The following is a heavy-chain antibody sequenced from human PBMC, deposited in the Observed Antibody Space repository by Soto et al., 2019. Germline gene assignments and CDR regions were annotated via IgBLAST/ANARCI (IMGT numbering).Heavy chain of an antibody. J-gene: IGHJ4*02. CDR3: ARVVSGSYFDC. V-gene: IGHV4-31*03. CDR1: GGPISTGGHF. Sequence: QVQLEESGPGLVKASQTLSLTCTVSGGPISTGGHFWSWIRQHPKKGLEWIGYIYYSGTTHYNASLKSRATVSVDTSKNQFSLKLTSVTAADTDVYYCARVVSGSYFDCWGQGTLVTVSS. CDR2: IYYSGTT. D-gene: IGHD1-26*01.